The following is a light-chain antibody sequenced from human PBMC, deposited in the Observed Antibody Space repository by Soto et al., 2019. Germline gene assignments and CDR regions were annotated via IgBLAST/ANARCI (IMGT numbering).Light chain of an antibody. J-gene: IGKJ4*01. CDR3: QQYNNWPTLT. Sequence: EIVMTQSPATLSVYPGERATLSCRASQSVSSNLAWYQQKPGQAPRLLIYGASTRDTGIPARFSGSGSGTKFTLTISSPQSEDCAVYYCQQYNNWPTLTFGGGTKVDIK. CDR2: GAS. CDR1: QSVSSN. V-gene: IGKV3-15*01.